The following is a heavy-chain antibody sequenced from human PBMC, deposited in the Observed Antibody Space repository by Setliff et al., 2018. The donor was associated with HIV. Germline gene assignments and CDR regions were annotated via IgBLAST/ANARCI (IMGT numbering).Heavy chain of an antibody. V-gene: IGHV4-61*09. Sequence: PSETLSLTCTVSGGSISTTTYFWTWIRQPAGKGPEWIGHIYTNGYTNYNPSLKSRVTISVDTSRDQFSLQLTSVTAADTAVYYCARAPPGIQNDAFDVWGQGTMVTVSS. CDR1: GGSISTTTYF. CDR3: ARAPPGIQNDAFDV. CDR2: IYTNGYT. J-gene: IGHJ3*01.